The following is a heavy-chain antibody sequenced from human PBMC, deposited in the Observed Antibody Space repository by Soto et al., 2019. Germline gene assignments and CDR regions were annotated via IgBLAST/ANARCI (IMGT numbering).Heavy chain of an antibody. CDR3: ARREIQGPIDY. J-gene: IGHJ4*02. V-gene: IGHV4-28*01. CDR2: IYYSGTT. Sequence: TLSLTFAFTCSPIPRFNWWGWIRQPPGKGLEWIGYIYYSGTTYYNPPLKSRVTMSVDTSKNQFSLKLTSVTAVDTAVYYCARREIQGPIDYWGQG. D-gene: IGHD1-26*01. CDR1: CSPIPRFNW.